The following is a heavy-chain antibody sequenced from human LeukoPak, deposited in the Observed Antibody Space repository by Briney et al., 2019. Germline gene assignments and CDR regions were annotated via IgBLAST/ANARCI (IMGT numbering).Heavy chain of an antibody. V-gene: IGHV3-30*18. D-gene: IGHD6-19*01. J-gene: IGHJ6*02. CDR3: AKDRIAVAGTDYYYYGMDV. CDR2: ISYDGSNK. CDR1: GFTFSSYG. Sequence: GGSLRLSCAASGFTFSSYGMHWVCQAPGKGLEWVAVISYDGSNKYYADSVKGRFTISRDNSKNTLYLQMNSLRAEDTAVYYCAKDRIAVAGTDYYYYGMDVWGQGTTVTVSS.